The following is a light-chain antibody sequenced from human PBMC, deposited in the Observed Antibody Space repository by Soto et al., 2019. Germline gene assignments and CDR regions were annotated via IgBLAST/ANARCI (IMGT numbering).Light chain of an antibody. Sequence: DIQMTQSPSSLSASVGDRVTITCRASQSVSSYLNWYQQKPGKAPKLLIYAASSLQSGVPSRFSGSGSGTDFTLTISCLQPEDFATYYCQQSFDTPGTFGPGTKVDFK. CDR1: QSVSSY. J-gene: IGKJ3*01. CDR3: QQSFDTPGT. CDR2: AAS. V-gene: IGKV1-39*01.